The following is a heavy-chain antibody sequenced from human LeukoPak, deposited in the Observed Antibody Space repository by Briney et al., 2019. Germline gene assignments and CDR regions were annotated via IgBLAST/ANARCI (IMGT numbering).Heavy chain of an antibody. D-gene: IGHD3-16*01. CDR1: GFTFDAYA. CDR2: INWNSGSI. CDR3: AKDFGGGYAAGGPHY. V-gene: IGHV3-9*01. Sequence: GGSLRLSCAASGFTFDAYAMHWVRQAPGKGLEWVSGINWNSGSIGHADSVKGRFTISRDNAKNSLYLQMNSLRAEDTAFYYCAKDFGGGYAAGGPHYWGQGTLVTVSS. J-gene: IGHJ4*02.